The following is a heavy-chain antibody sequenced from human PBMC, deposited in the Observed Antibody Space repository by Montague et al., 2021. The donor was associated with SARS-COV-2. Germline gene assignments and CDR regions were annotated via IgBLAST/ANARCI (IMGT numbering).Heavy chain of an antibody. CDR3: ARGRRPVVVPGAGPAGRAFDI. CDR2: IYASGNT. CDR1: GGSISNYY. J-gene: IGHJ3*02. D-gene: IGHD2-2*01. V-gene: IGHV4-4*07. Sequence: SETLSLTCTVSGGSISNYYWSWIRQPAGKGLERIGRIYASGNTNYNPSLTSRVTISVDTSKNQFYLRLNSVTAADTAVYYCARGRRPVVVPGAGPAGRAFDIWGQGTMVTVSS.